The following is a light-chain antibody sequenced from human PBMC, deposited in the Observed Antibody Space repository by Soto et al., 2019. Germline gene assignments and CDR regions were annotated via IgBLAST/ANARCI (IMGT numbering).Light chain of an antibody. CDR2: GAS. CDR1: QTVSSN. CDR3: QQYNNWPRT. Sequence: EIVMTQSPATLSVSPGERGTLSCRASQTVSSNLAWYQQKPGQAPRLLIHGASTRATGIPARFSGSGSGTDFTLTISSLQSEEFAVYYCQQYNNWPRTFGQGTKVEIK. V-gene: IGKV3-15*01. J-gene: IGKJ1*01.